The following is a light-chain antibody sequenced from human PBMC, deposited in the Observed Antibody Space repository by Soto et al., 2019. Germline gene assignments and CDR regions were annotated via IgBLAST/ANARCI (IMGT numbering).Light chain of an antibody. CDR2: VAS. CDR1: QSVSSN. CDR3: QQYNVWPLT. V-gene: IGKV3-15*01. Sequence: EIVMTQSPATLSVSPGERATLSCRASQSVSSNLAWYQQKPGQTPKLLIYVASTRATGIPARFSGSGSGKEFTLTISSLQSEDFAVYYCQQYNVWPLTFGGGTKVESK. J-gene: IGKJ4*01.